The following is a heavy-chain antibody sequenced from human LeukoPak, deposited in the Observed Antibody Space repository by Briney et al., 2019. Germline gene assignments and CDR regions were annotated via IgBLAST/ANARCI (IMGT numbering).Heavy chain of an antibody. V-gene: IGHV3-21*01. CDR2: ISSSSSYI. Sequence: AGGSLRLSCAASGFTFSSYSMNWVRQAPGKGLEWVSSISSSSSYIYYADSVKGRFTISRDNAKNSLFLQMNSLRAEDTAVYYCARGHYDFWSGPYFDYWGQGTLVTVSS. D-gene: IGHD3-3*01. CDR1: GFTFSSYS. J-gene: IGHJ4*02. CDR3: ARGHYDFWSGPYFDY.